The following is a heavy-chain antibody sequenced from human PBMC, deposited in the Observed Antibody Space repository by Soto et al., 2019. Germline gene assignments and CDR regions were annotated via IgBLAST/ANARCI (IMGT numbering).Heavy chain of an antibody. V-gene: IGHV1-24*01. CDR2: FDPEDGDT. CDR1: GYTLTELS. J-gene: IGHJ2*01. CDR3: ATASKGEWCILPNWYFDL. D-gene: IGHD2-8*02. Sequence: ASVKVSCKVSGYTLTELSMHWVRQAPGKGLEWMGGFDPEDGDTIYAQKFQGRVTMTEDTSTDTAYMELSSLRSEDTAVYYCATASKGEWCILPNWYFDLWGRGTLVTVSS.